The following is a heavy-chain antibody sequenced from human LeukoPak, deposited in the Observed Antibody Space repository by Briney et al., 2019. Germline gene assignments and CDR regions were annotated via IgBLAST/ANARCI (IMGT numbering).Heavy chain of an antibody. Sequence: ASVKVSFKASGYPFTSYGISWVRPAPGQGLEGMGWISAYKGNTNYAQKLQGRVTITTDTSTSTAYMELRSLRSDDTAVYYCARDILPIAAAGTCDYWGQGTLVTVSS. D-gene: IGHD6-13*01. CDR2: ISAYKGNT. J-gene: IGHJ4*02. V-gene: IGHV1-18*01. CDR1: GYPFTSYG. CDR3: ARDILPIAAAGTCDY.